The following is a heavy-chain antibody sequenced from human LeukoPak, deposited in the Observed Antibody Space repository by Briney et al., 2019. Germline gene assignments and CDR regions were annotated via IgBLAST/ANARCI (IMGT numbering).Heavy chain of an antibody. Sequence: GSSVKASCKASGGTFSSYTISWVRQAPGQGLEWMGRIIPILGIANYAQKSQGRVTITADKSTSTAYMELSSLRSEDTAVYYCASTLKYSGSYWVAFDIWGQGTMVTVSS. CDR3: ASTLKYSGSYWVAFDI. CDR2: IIPILGIA. V-gene: IGHV1-69*02. CDR1: GGTFSSYT. J-gene: IGHJ3*02. D-gene: IGHD1-26*01.